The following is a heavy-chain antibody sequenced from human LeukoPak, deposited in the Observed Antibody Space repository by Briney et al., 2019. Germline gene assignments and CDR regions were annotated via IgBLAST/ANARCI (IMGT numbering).Heavy chain of an antibody. J-gene: IGHJ6*03. CDR3: ARGATWVYYMDV. D-gene: IGHD1-26*01. V-gene: IGHV4-59*08. CDR2: IYYSGST. CDR1: GGSISSYY. Sequence: SETLSLTCTVSGGSISSYYWSWIRQPPGKGLEWIGCIYYSGSTNYNPSFKSRVTISVDTSKNQFSLNLSSVTAADTAVYYCARGATWVYYMDVWGKGTTVTMSS.